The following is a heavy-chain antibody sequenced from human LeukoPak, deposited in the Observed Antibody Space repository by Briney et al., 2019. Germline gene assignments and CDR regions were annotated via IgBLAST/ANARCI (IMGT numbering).Heavy chain of an antibody. Sequence: GGSLRLSCGASGFTFSSYSLNWVRQAPGKGLVWVSYISSSSGSIYSADSVKGRFTISRDNAKNSLFLQMNSLRAEDTAVYYCAREGSYGRLDYWGQGTLVTVSS. CDR3: AREGSYGRLDY. J-gene: IGHJ4*02. D-gene: IGHD5-18*01. CDR2: ISSSSGSI. CDR1: GFTFSSYS. V-gene: IGHV3-48*04.